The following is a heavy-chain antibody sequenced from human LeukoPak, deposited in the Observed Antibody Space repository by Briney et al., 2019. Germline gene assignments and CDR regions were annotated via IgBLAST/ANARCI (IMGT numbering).Heavy chain of an antibody. Sequence: SQTLSLTCAISGVSASSNSAAWNWIRQSPSRGLEWLGRTYYRSKRYNDYAVSVKSRITINPDTSKNPFSLQLNSVTPEDTAVYYCAREKGVRGAQNWFDPCRQGTLVTVSS. V-gene: IGHV6-1*01. D-gene: IGHD3-10*01. CDR3: AREKGVRGAQNWFDP. J-gene: IGHJ5*02. CDR1: GVSASSNSAA. CDR2: TYYRSKRYN.